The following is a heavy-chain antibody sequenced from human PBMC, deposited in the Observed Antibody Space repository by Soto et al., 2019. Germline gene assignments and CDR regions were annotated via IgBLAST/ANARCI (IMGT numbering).Heavy chain of an antibody. CDR2: IIPIFGTA. Sequence: QVQLVQSGAEVKKPGSSVKVSCKASGGTFSSYAISWVRQAPGQGLEWMGGIIPIFGTANYAQKFQGRVTITADESTSTAYMELSSLRSDDTAVYYCASSESSGWSRDNWFDPWGQGTLVTVSS. CDR1: GGTFSSYA. D-gene: IGHD6-19*01. J-gene: IGHJ5*02. CDR3: ASSESSGWSRDNWFDP. V-gene: IGHV1-69*01.